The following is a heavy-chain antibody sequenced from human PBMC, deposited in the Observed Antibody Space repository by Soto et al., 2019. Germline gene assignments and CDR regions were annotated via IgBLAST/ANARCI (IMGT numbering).Heavy chain of an antibody. D-gene: IGHD2-21*01. CDR2: VTADGGP. CDR1: GFTVSSHA. CDR3: APHVSGCGGRCQYDAFAM. Sequence: EVQVLESGGGLVQPGGSLRLSCEGSGFTVSSHAMTWIRQAPGKGPEWVSTVTADGGPYYADSVKGRVAMSRDTSENSLYLQMKRLGSVDTSASDCAPHVSGCGGRCQYDAFAMRGQGPMVTVTS. V-gene: IGHV3-23*01. J-gene: IGHJ3*02.